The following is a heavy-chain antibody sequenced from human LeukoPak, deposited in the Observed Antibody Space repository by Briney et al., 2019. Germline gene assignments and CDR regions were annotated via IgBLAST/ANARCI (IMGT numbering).Heavy chain of an antibody. J-gene: IGHJ4*02. CDR2: ISGSGGST. D-gene: IGHD5-24*01. Sequence: GGSLRLSCAASGFTFSSYAMSWVRQAPGKGLEWVSAISGSGGSTYYADSVKGRFTISRDNSKNTLYLQMNSLRAEDTAVYYCARDGRGMATIIEESFSDYWGQGTLVTVSS. CDR3: ARDGRGMATIIEESFSDY. CDR1: GFTFSSYA. V-gene: IGHV3-23*01.